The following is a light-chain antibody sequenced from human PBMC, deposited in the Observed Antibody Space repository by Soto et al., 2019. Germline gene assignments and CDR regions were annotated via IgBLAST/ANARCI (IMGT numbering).Light chain of an antibody. CDR1: QSVSRSY. CDR3: QQYATSQCS. V-gene: IGKV3-20*01. J-gene: IGKJ2*04. Sequence: EVVLTQSPGTLSLSTGERATLSCRASQSVSRSYLAWYQQQPGEAPRLLIYDTSTRATGIPDRFNGSGSGTDFILTISRLEPEDFAVDYCQQYATSQCSFGQGTK. CDR2: DTS.